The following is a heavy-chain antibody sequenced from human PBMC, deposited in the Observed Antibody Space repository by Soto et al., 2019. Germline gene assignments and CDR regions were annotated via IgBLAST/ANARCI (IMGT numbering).Heavy chain of an antibody. CDR2: IGTTSSYI. Sequence: EVQLVESGGGLVKPGGSLRLSCAASGFTFGTYTMNWVRQAPGKGLEWVSSIGTTSSYIYYADSVRGRFTISSDNARDSLYLQMSSLRAEDTAVYYCARVMCGDCSTYYYYSMDGWGQGTTVTVSS. D-gene: IGHD2-21*02. CDR3: ARVMCGDCSTYYYYSMDG. V-gene: IGHV3-21*01. CDR1: GFTFGTYT. J-gene: IGHJ6*02.